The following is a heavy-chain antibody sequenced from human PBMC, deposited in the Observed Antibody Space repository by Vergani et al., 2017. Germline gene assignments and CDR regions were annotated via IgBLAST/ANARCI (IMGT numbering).Heavy chain of an antibody. D-gene: IGHD6-6*01. CDR1: GFTFSSYA. Sequence: EVQLLESGGGLVQPGGSLRLSCAASGFTFSSYAMSWVRQAPGKGLEWVSAISGSGGSTDYADSVKGRFPISRDKSKNTLFLQMKGLRTEDTAVYYCAKALDHGSSSFDYWGQGTLVTVSS. J-gene: IGHJ4*02. V-gene: IGHV3-23*01. CDR2: ISGSGGST. CDR3: AKALDHGSSSFDY.